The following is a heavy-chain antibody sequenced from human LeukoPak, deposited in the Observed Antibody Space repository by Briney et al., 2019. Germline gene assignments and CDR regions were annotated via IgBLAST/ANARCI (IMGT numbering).Heavy chain of an antibody. V-gene: IGHV4-34*01. CDR1: GGSFSGYY. Sequence: SETLSLTCAVYGGSFSGYYWSWIRQPPGKGLEWIGEINHSGSTNYNPSLKSRVTISVDTSKNQFSLKLSSVTAADTAVYYCAISGYRNYWGQGTLVTVSS. CDR2: INHSGST. CDR3: AISGYRNY. D-gene: IGHD3-22*01. J-gene: IGHJ4*02.